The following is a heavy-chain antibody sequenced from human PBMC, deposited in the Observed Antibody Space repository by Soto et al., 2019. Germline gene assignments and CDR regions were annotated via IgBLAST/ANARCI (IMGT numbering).Heavy chain of an antibody. CDR1: GDSIASVGAYY. CDR3: AKGEVAGPRADSFYFDY. V-gene: IGHV4-31*03. J-gene: IGHJ4*02. CDR2: IDSSGGA. D-gene: IGHD6-19*01. Sequence: QVQLQESGPGLVKSSQTLSLTCSVSGDSIASVGAYYWSWIRQHPGKGLEWIGFIDSSGGAHYNPSLNSRLSISVDTSKIQFSLRLNSVTAADTAVYYCAKGEVAGPRADSFYFDYWGQGSLVSVSS.